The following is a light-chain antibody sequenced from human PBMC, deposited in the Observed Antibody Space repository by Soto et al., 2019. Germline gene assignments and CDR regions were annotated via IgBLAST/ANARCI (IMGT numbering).Light chain of an antibody. V-gene: IGLV2-8*01. Sequence: QSVLTQPPSASGSPGQSVTISCTGTSSDVGGYNYVSWYQQHPGKAPKLMIYEVSKRPSGVPDRFSGSKSGNTASLTVSWLQAEDEADYYCRSYAGSNRRVFGTGTKVTVL. J-gene: IGLJ1*01. CDR2: EVS. CDR3: RSYAGSNRRV. CDR1: SSDVGGYNY.